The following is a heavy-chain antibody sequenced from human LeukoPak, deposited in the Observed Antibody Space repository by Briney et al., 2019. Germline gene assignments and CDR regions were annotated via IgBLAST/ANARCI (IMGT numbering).Heavy chain of an antibody. Sequence: GGSLRLSCAASGFTFSSYSMNWVRQAPGKGLEWVSSISSSSSYIYYADSVKGRFTIFRDNAKNSLYLQMNSLRAEDTAVYYCARDKPPRGYYYYYYMDVWGKGTTVTVSS. CDR1: GFTFSSYS. CDR3: ARDKPPRGYYYYYYMDV. D-gene: IGHD3-10*01. J-gene: IGHJ6*03. V-gene: IGHV3-21*01. CDR2: ISSSSSYI.